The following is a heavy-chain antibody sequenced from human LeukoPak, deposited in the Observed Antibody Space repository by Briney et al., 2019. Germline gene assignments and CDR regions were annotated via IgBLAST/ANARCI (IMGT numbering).Heavy chain of an antibody. CDR2: ISSTGTYI. CDR3: ARDPPDYGGNSDY. D-gene: IGHD4-23*01. Sequence: GGSLRLSCAASGFTFSSYTMNWVRQAPGKGLEWISSISSTGTYIYYADSVKGRFTISRDNAKNSLFLQMNSLGAGDTAMYYCARDPPDYGGNSDYWGQGTLVSVSS. J-gene: IGHJ4*02. CDR1: GFTFSSYT. V-gene: IGHV3-21*01.